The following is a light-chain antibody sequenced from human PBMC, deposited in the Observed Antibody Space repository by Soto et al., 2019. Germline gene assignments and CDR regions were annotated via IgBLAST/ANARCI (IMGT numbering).Light chain of an antibody. Sequence: DIQMTQSPSTLSVSVGDRVTITCGASQTISSWLDWYQQKQGKAPKLLMYKASTLKSGVPSRLRGSGYGTELTITISSMKTDDFETYYCQHYNSSSEAFGQGTKVDIK. CDR3: QHYNSSSEA. CDR1: QTISSW. J-gene: IGKJ1*01. V-gene: IGKV1-5*03. CDR2: KAS.